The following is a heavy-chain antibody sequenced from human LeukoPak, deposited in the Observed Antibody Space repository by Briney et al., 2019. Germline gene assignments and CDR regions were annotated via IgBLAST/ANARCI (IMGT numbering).Heavy chain of an antibody. CDR2: IWYDGSNK. V-gene: IGHV3-33*06. Sequence: GGSLRLSCAASGFTFSSYGMHWVRQAPGKGLEWVAVIWYDGSNKYYADSVKGRFTISRDNSKNTLYLQMNSLRAEDTAVYYCAKDLLQASEHDAFDIWGQGTMVTVSS. CDR1: GFTFSSYG. CDR3: AKDLLQASEHDAFDI. J-gene: IGHJ3*02. D-gene: IGHD2-15*01.